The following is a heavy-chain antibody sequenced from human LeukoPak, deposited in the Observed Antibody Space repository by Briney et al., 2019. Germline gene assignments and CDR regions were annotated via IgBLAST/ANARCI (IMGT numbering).Heavy chain of an antibody. Sequence: PSETLSLTCTVSGGSITNSHYPWGWIRQPPGKRLEWIGSFYYSGSTYYNPSLKSRVTISVDASKNQFSLRLSSVTAADTAVYYCASRNSYGYNWFDPWGQGTLVTVSS. D-gene: IGHD5-18*01. J-gene: IGHJ5*02. V-gene: IGHV4-39*01. CDR1: GGSITNSHYP. CDR2: FYYSGST. CDR3: ASRNSYGYNWFDP.